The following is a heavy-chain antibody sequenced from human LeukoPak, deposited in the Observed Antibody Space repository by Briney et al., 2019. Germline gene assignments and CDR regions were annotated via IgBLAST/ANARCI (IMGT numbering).Heavy chain of an antibody. CDR3: ASTIGSGSYLSPIDY. Sequence: PGGSLRLSCAASGFTFDDYAMHWVRQAPGKGLEWVSLISWDGGSTYYADSVKGRFTISRDNSKNYLYLQMTSLRAEDTAVYYCASTIGSGSYLSPIDYWGQGTLVTVSS. V-gene: IGHV3-43D*03. J-gene: IGHJ4*02. CDR1: GFTFDDYA. D-gene: IGHD3-10*01. CDR2: ISWDGGST.